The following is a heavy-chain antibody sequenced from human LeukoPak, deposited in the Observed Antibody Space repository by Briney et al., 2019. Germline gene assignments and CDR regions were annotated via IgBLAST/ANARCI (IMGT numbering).Heavy chain of an antibody. CDR2: IYTSGST. J-gene: IGHJ3*02. CDR3: AIWFGEFGAFDI. Sequence: SETLSLTCTVSGGSLSSYYWSWLRQPAGKGLEWIGRIYTSGSTNYNTSLKSRVTMSVDTSKNQFSLKLSSVTAADTAVYYCAIWFGEFGAFDIWGQGTMVTVSS. V-gene: IGHV4-4*07. CDR1: GGSLSSYY. D-gene: IGHD3-10*01.